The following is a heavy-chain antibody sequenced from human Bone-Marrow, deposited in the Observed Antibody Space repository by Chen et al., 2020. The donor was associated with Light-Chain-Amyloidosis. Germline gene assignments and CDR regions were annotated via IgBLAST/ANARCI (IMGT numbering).Heavy chain of an antibody. CDR2: IYYSGST. Sequence: ETLXXTXTVSGGSISSSTYFWGWLRQPPGKGLEWIGSIYYSGSTYYNPSLNSRVTISVDTSKSQFSLKLXXXXXXXXXVYXXXRADERWLETDDAFDIWGQGTMVTVSS. V-gene: IGHV4-39*01. J-gene: IGHJ3*02. CDR3: XRADERWLETDDAFDI. D-gene: IGHD6-19*01. CDR1: GGSISSSTYF.